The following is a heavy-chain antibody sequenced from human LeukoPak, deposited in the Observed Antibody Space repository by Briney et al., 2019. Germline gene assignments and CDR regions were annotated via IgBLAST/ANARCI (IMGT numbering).Heavy chain of an antibody. CDR1: GGSISSSSYY. CDR3: AREYYYGSGSYFDY. Sequence: SETLSLTCTVSGGSISSSSYYWGWICQPPGKGLEWIGSIHHSGTTYYNPSLKSRVTISVDTSKNQLFLKLRSVTAADTAVYYCAREYYYGSGSYFDYWGQGTLVTVSS. D-gene: IGHD3-10*01. J-gene: IGHJ4*02. V-gene: IGHV4-39*02. CDR2: IHHSGTT.